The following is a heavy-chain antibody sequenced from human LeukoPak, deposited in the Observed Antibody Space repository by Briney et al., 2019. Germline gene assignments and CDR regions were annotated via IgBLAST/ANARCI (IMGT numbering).Heavy chain of an antibody. CDR3: ARVESLMVRGVIRLFDY. V-gene: IGHV4-4*07. Sequence: SETLSLTCTVSGGSISSYYWSWIRQPAGKGLEWIGRIYTSGSTNYNPSLKSRVTMSVDTSKNQFSLKLSSVTAADTAVYYCARVESLMVRGVIRLFDYWGQGTLVTVSS. CDR2: IYTSGST. CDR1: GGSISSYY. J-gene: IGHJ4*02. D-gene: IGHD3-10*01.